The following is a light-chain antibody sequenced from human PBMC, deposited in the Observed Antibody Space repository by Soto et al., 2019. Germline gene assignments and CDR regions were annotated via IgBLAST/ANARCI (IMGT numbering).Light chain of an antibody. V-gene: IGKV3-20*01. CDR3: QQYVTSPYT. CDR2: AVS. Sequence: EIVLTQSPGTLSLSPGERATLSCRASQSVSRTFLAWYQQKPGQAPRLLIYAVSSRATGIPDRFSGSGSGTDFTLTIGRLEPEDSAVYYCQQYVTSPYTFGQGTKLEIK. CDR1: QSVSRTF. J-gene: IGKJ2*01.